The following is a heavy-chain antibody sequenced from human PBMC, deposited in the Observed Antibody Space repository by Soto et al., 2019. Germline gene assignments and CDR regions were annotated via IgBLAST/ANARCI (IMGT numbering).Heavy chain of an antibody. Sequence: SETLSLTCAVYGGSFSGYYWSWIRQPPGKGLEWIGEINHSGSTNYNPSLKSRGTISVDTSKNQFSLKLSSVTAADTAVYYCARLSRVARFRGPNDYWGQGTLVTVSS. CDR2: INHSGST. CDR3: ARLSRVARFRGPNDY. CDR1: GGSFSGYY. D-gene: IGHD3-10*01. J-gene: IGHJ4*02. V-gene: IGHV4-34*01.